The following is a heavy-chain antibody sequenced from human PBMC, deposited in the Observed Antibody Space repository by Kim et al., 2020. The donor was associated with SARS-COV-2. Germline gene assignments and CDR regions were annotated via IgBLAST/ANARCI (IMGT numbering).Heavy chain of an antibody. CDR3: AKDSNWNYVTPSFDY. D-gene: IGHD1-7*01. J-gene: IGHJ4*02. V-gene: IGHV3-9*01. Sequence: DSGKGRFPISRDKAKNSRYLQMNSLRAEDTALYYCAKDSNWNYVTPSFDYWGQGTLVTVSS.